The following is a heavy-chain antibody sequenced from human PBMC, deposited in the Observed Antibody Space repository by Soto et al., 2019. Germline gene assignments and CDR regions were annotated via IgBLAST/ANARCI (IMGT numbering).Heavy chain of an antibody. Sequence: GGSLRLSCAASGFTFSSYWMHWFRQAPGKGLVWVSRINSDGSSTSYADSVKGRFTISRDNAKNSLYLQMNSLRAEDTAVYYCARDPANCRTTSCYAFFDYWGLGTLVTVSS. CDR2: INSDGSST. V-gene: IGHV3-74*01. D-gene: IGHD2-2*01. CDR3: ARDPANCRTTSCYAFFDY. J-gene: IGHJ4*02. CDR1: GFTFSSYW.